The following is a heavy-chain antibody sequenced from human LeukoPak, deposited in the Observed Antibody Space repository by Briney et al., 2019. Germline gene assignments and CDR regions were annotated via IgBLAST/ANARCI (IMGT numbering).Heavy chain of an antibody. CDR2: ILYDGSNK. CDR1: GFTFSAFA. CDR3: AKGDYGGNSHTFDI. Sequence: GGSLRLSCAASGFTFSAFAMHWVRQAPGRGLEWVAVILYDGSNKYYADSVKGRLTISRDNSKNTLSLQVNSLRSEDTAVYFCAKGDYGGNSHTFDIWGQGTMVTVSS. V-gene: IGHV3-30*18. J-gene: IGHJ3*02. D-gene: IGHD4-23*01.